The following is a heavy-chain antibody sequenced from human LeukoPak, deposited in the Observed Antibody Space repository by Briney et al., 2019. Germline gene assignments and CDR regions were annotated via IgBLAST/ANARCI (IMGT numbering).Heavy chain of an antibody. CDR1: GFTFSDYY. J-gene: IGHJ4*02. Sequence: GGSLRLSCAASGFTFSDYYMSWIRQAPGKGLEWVSYISTSGSYTNYADSVRGRFTISRDNAKNSLYKQMNSLRAEDTAVYYCARDSIAAAGTGTYWGQGTLVTVSS. CDR3: ARDSIAAAGTGTY. CDR2: ISTSGSYT. V-gene: IGHV3-11*06. D-gene: IGHD6-13*01.